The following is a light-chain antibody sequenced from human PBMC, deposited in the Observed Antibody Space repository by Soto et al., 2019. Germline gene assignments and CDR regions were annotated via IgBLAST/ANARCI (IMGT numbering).Light chain of an antibody. J-gene: IGLJ1*01. Sequence: QSVLTQPASVSGSPGQSITISCTGTSSDVGGYKFVSWYQQHPGKVPKLLIYDVTNRPSGVSNRFSASKSGNTASLTISGLQAEDEADYYCSAYAGSSPLYVFGTGTKVTVL. CDR2: DVT. CDR3: SAYAGSSPLYV. CDR1: SSDVGGYKF. V-gene: IGLV2-14*01.